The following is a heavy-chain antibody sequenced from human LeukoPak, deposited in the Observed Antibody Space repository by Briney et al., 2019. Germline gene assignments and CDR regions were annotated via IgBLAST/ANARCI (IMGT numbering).Heavy chain of an antibody. Sequence: ASVKVSCKASGYTSTGYYMHWVRQAPGQGLEWMGWINPNSGGTNYAQKFQGRVTMTRDTSISTAYMELSRLRPDDTAVYYCARDPLRSMVRNIDYWGQGTLVTVSS. D-gene: IGHD3-10*01. CDR3: ARDPLRSMVRNIDY. J-gene: IGHJ4*02. CDR2: INPNSGGT. CDR1: GYTSTGYY. V-gene: IGHV1-2*02.